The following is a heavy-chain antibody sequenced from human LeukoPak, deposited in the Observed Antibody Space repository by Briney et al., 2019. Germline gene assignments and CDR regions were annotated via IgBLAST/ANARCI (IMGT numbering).Heavy chain of an antibody. J-gene: IGHJ4*02. CDR1: GFTFSSYS. D-gene: IGHD3-22*01. V-gene: IGHV3-21*01. Sequence: GSLRLSCAASGFTFSSYSMNWVRQAPGKGLEWVSSISSSSSYIYYADSVKGRFTISRDNAKNSLYLQMNSLRAEDTAVYYCARDVSTVGYYDSSGYYSGVYWGQGTLVTVSS. CDR3: ARDVSTVGYYDSSGYYSGVY. CDR2: ISSSSSYI.